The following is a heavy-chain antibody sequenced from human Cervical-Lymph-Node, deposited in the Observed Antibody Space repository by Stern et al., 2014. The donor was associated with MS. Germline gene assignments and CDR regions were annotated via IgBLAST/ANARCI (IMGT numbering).Heavy chain of an antibody. V-gene: IGHV1-69*01. CDR3: ARLGSGYDSSYLDF. Sequence: QMQLVQSGSEAKKPGSSVKVSCKVSGGTFSTDKISWVRQAPGQGLEWMGGIIPIFGTADYAQKFQDRVTIIADESTSEVHMELSSLRSEDTGVYYCARLGSGYDSSYLDFWGQGTLVTVSS. CDR2: IIPIFGTA. J-gene: IGHJ4*02. D-gene: IGHD5-12*01. CDR1: GGTFSTDK.